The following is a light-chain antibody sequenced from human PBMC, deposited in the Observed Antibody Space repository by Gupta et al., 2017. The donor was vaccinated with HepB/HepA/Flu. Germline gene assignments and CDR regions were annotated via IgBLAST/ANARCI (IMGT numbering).Light chain of an antibody. CDR3: AAWDASLKSVL. CDR2: NNN. J-gene: IGLJ2*01. V-gene: IGLV1-44*01. Sequence: QSVLTQPPSASGPPGQRVSISCSGSNSNIGSKTVNWYQQLPGTAPKLLISNNNQRPSGVPDRFSGSKSGTSASLAISWLQSEDEADYYCAAWDASLKSVLFGGGTKLTVL. CDR1: NSNIGSKT.